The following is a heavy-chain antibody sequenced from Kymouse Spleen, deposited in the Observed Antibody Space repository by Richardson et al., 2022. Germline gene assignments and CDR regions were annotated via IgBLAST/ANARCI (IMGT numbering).Heavy chain of an antibody. Sequence: QLQLQESGPGLVKPSETLSLTCTVSGGSISSSSYYWGWIRQPPGKGLEWIGSIYYSGSTYYNPSLKSRVTISVDTSKNQFSLKLSSVTAADTAVYYCARHEDSSGDNWFDPWGQGTLVTVSS. CDR2: IYYSGST. J-gene: IGHJ5*02. D-gene: IGHD6-19*01. CDR1: GGSISSSSYY. CDR3: ARHEDSSGDNWFDP. V-gene: IGHV4-39*01.